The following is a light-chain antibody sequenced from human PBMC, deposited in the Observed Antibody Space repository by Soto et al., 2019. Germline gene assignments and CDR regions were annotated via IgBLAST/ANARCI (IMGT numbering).Light chain of an antibody. CDR3: MLYMGSGTYV. Sequence: QIVVTQEPSLSVSPGGTVTLTCGLSSGSVSTNYYPSWYQQTPGQAPRTLIYSTNTRSSGVPDRFSGSILGNKAALTITGAQADDDSDYYCMLYMGSGTYVFGIGTKVTVL. CDR2: STN. V-gene: IGLV8-61*01. CDR1: SGSVSTNYY. J-gene: IGLJ1*01.